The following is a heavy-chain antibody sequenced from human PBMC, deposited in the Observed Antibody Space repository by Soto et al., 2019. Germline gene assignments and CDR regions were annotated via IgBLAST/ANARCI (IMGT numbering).Heavy chain of an antibody. V-gene: IGHV1-2*02. J-gene: IGHJ5*02. D-gene: IGHD2-15*01. Sequence: QVQLVQSGAEVKKPGASVKVSCMASGYTFTGYFIHWVREVPGQGLEYMGWINPNTGGTDYAQKFQGRVTMTRDTSISPVFMEMKTLTSDATAVYFCARVPSWAATDWFDPWGQGTLVTVSS. CDR3: ARVPSWAATDWFDP. CDR1: GYTFTGYF. CDR2: INPNTGGT.